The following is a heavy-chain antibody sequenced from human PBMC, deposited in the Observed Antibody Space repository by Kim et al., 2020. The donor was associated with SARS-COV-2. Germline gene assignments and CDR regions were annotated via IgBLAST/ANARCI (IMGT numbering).Heavy chain of an antibody. J-gene: IGHJ3*01. CDR1: GFTFNNYA. CDR3: AKSIAFVLFGKGLSTFD. Sequence: GGSLRLSCGASGFTFNNYAMHWVRQAPGKGLEWVAVISYDGSIKYYADSVKGHFTVSRDWANNTPYLHMRSLRPEDTALYYCAKSIAFVLFGKGLSTFD. V-gene: IGHV3-30*18. D-gene: IGHD3-10*02. CDR2: ISYDGSIK.